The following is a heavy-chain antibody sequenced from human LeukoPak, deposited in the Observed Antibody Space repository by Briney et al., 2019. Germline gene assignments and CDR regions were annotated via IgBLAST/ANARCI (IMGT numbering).Heavy chain of an antibody. CDR3: ARVRFLEWLTFDY. CDR1: GYTLTELS. D-gene: IGHD3-3*01. CDR2: FDPEDGET. J-gene: IGHJ4*02. V-gene: IGHV1-24*01. Sequence: ASVKVSCKVSGYTLTELSMHWVRQAPGKGLEWMGGFDPEDGETIYAQKFQGRVTMTEDTSTSTAYMELRSLRSDDTAVYYCARVRFLEWLTFDYWGQGTLVTVSS.